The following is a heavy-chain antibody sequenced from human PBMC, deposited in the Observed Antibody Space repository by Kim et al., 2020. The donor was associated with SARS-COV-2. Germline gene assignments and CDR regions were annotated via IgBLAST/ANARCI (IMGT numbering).Heavy chain of an antibody. J-gene: IGHJ4*02. Sequence: GSSTNYADSVKGRFTIYRDNAKNTLYLQMNSLRAEDTAVYYCARGSFGDSWGQGTLVTVSS. CDR2: GSST. V-gene: IGHV3-74*01. CDR3: ARGSFGDS. D-gene: IGHD3-16*01.